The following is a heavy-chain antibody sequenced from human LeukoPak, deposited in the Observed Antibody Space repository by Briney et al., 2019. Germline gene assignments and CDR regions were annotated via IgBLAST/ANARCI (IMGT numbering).Heavy chain of an antibody. Sequence: SETLSLTCTVSGGSVSSNYWSWIRQPPGKGLEWNGYIYYSGTTTYNPSLESRFTISVDTSKNQFSLRLSSVTAADTAVYYCARIQSSSSPFDYWGQGTLVTVSS. J-gene: IGHJ4*02. CDR3: ARIQSSSSPFDY. V-gene: IGHV4-59*02. CDR2: IYYSGTT. D-gene: IGHD2-2*01. CDR1: GGSVSSNY.